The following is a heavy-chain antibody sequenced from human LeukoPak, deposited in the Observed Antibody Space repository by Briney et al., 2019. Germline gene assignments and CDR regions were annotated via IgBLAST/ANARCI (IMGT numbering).Heavy chain of an antibody. V-gene: IGHV4-59*01. D-gene: IGHD6-19*01. CDR1: GGSISSYY. CDR3: AREVAVAYNWFDP. CDR2: IYYSGST. Sequence: SETLSLTCTVSGGSISSYYWSWIRQPPGKGLERIGYIYYSGSTNYNPSLKSRVTISVDTSKNQFSLKLSSVTAADTAVYYCAREVAVAYNWFDPWGQGTLVTVSS. J-gene: IGHJ5*02.